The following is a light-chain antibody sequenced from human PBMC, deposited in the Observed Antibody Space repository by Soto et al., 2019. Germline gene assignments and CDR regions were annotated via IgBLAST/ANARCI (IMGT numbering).Light chain of an antibody. J-gene: IGLJ2*01. V-gene: IGLV2-23*01. CDR1: SSDVGNYIL. Sequence: QSALTQPASVSGSPGQSITISCTGTSSDVGNYILVSWYQQHPGKAPKLIIYEGTKRPSGVSNRFSASTSGNTASLTISGLQAEDEGDYYCCSYAGNSNWVFGGGTKLTVL. CDR3: CSYAGNSNWV. CDR2: EGT.